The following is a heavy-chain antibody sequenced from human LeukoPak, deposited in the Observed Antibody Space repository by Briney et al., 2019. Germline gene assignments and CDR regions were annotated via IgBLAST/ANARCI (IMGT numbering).Heavy chain of an antibody. D-gene: IGHD3-22*01. J-gene: IGHJ3*02. V-gene: IGHV4-39*01. Sequence: PSETLSLTCTVSGGSISSSSYYWDWIRQSPGKGLKWVGSIYYSGNTYYNASLKSRVTISVDTSKNQFSLKLSSVTAADTAVYYCARRPYYYDSSGGAFDIWGQGTMVTVSS. CDR2: IYYSGNT. CDR3: ARRPYYYDSSGGAFDI. CDR1: GGSISSSSYY.